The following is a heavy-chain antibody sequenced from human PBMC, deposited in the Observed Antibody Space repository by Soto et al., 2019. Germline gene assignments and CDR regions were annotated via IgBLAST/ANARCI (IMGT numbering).Heavy chain of an antibody. J-gene: IGHJ4*02. D-gene: IGHD3-22*01. V-gene: IGHV1-69*01. CDR1: GGTFNTFA. CDR3: ARFSPPRGYYAY. CDR2: IIPMFVTS. Sequence: QVQLVQSGAEVKKPGSSVKVSCMASGGTFNTFAISWVRQAPGQGLECMGGIIPMFVTSHYAQKFQGRVTIAADESTSTVYMELSSLRSEDTAVYYCARFSPPRGYYAYWGQGTLVTVSS.